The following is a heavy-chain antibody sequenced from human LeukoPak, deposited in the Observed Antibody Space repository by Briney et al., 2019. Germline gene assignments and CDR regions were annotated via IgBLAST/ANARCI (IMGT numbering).Heavy chain of an antibody. CDR1: GGSVSSGRYY. CDR3: ARAVSSVVVIPF. CDR2: ISYSGST. Sequence: PSQTLSLTCTVSGGSVSSGRYYWSWIRQPPGKGPEWIGYISYSGSTNYNHSLKSRVTISVDTSKNQFSLKLSSVTAADTAVYYCARAVSSVVVIPFWGQGTLVTVSS. J-gene: IGHJ4*02. V-gene: IGHV4-61*01. D-gene: IGHD3-22*01.